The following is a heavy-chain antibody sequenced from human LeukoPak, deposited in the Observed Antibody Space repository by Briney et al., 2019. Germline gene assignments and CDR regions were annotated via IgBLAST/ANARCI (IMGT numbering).Heavy chain of an antibody. V-gene: IGHV5-10-1*01. CDR3: ARALDYYDSSGYYLGGAFDI. CDR1: GYTFNTYW. CDR2: IDPSDSYT. J-gene: IGHJ3*02. D-gene: IGHD3-22*01. Sequence: PGESLKISCKGSGYTFNTYWISWVRQMPGKGLEWMGTIDPSDSYTNYSPSFQGHVTISADKSISTAYLQWSSLKASDTAMYYCARALDYYDSSGYYLGGAFDIWGQGTMVTVSS.